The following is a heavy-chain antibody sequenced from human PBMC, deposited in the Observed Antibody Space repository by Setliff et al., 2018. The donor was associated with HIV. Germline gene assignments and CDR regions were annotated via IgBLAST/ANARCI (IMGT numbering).Heavy chain of an antibody. Sequence: SETLSLTCTVADGSISTGSYYWNWVRQPAGRGLEWIGRIYTSGSTNYNPSLKSRVTMSVDTSKNQFSLNLTPVTAADTAVYYCARGRFVGFDYWGQGTLVTVSS. CDR2: IYTSGST. D-gene: IGHD3-16*02. V-gene: IGHV4-61*02. CDR3: ARGRFVGFDY. J-gene: IGHJ4*02. CDR1: DGSISTGSYY.